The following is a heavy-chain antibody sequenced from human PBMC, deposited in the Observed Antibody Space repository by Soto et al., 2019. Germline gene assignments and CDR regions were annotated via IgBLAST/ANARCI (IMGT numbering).Heavy chain of an antibody. CDR1: GFTFSNAW. Sequence: GGSLRLSCAASGFTFSNAWMSWVRQAPGKGLEWVGRIKSKTDGGTTDYAAPVKGRFTISRDDSKNTLYLQMNSLKTEDTAVYYCTTVPYCGGDCYYFDYWGQGTLVTVSS. CDR3: TTVPYCGGDCYYFDY. CDR2: IKSKTDGGTT. V-gene: IGHV3-15*01. J-gene: IGHJ4*02. D-gene: IGHD2-21*02.